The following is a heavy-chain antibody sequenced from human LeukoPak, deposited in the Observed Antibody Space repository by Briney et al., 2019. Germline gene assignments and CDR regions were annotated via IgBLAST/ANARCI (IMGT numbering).Heavy chain of an antibody. D-gene: IGHD6-19*01. Sequence: EASVKVSCKASGYTFTGYYMHWVRQAPGQGLEWMGWINPNSGGTNYAQKFQGRVTMTRDTSISTAYMELSRLRSDDTAVYYCATTGYSSGWYGMDVWGQGTTVTVSS. J-gene: IGHJ6*02. CDR3: ATTGYSSGWYGMDV. CDR2: INPNSGGT. CDR1: GYTFTGYY. V-gene: IGHV1-2*02.